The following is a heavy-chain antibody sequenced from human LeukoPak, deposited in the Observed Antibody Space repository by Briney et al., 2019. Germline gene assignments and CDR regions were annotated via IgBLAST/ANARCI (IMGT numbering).Heavy chain of an antibody. CDR2: ISAYNGNT. CDR1: GYTCTSYG. Sequence: GASVKVSCKASGYTCTSYGISWVRQAPGQGLEWMGWISAYNGNTNYAQKLQGRVTMTTDTSTSTAYMELRSLRSDDTAVYYCARDLPLPIVVVPAAMPSGYYYGMDVWGQGTTVTVSS. V-gene: IGHV1-18*01. D-gene: IGHD2-2*01. J-gene: IGHJ6*02. CDR3: ARDLPLPIVVVPAAMPSGYYYGMDV.